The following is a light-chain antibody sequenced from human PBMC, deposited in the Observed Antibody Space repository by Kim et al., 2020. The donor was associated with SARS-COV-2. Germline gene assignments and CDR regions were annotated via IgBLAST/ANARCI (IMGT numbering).Light chain of an antibody. V-gene: IGKV1-5*01. CDR1: QNINRW. J-gene: IGKJ5*01. CDR3: QHHNTYPIT. CDR2: DAS. Sequence: ASVCNRVNITCRASQNINRWFAWYQQKPGKAPKVLIYDASTVETGVPSRFSGSGSGTEFTLTISSLQPDDFATYYCQHHNTYPITFGQGTRLEIK.